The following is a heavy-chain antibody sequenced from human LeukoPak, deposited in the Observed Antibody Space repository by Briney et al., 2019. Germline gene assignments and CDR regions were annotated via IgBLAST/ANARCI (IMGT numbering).Heavy chain of an antibody. CDR2: ISNDGAKK. Sequence: GGSLRLSCSASGFTFSRNAMHWVRQAPGKGLEFVSAISNDGAKKYYADSEKGRFTISRDNSKNTLYLQMNSLRAEDTAVYYCARGGVYSYDPADYWGQGTLVTVSS. V-gene: IGHV3-64*04. CDR3: ARGGVYSYDPADY. CDR1: GFTFSRNA. D-gene: IGHD5-18*01. J-gene: IGHJ4*02.